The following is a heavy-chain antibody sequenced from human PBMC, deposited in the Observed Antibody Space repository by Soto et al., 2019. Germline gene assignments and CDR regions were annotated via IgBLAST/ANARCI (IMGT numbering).Heavy chain of an antibody. CDR2: ILHRGGT. J-gene: IGHJ4*02. V-gene: IGHV4-59*01. Sequence: SETLSLTCHVSGVPIDQYYWTWIRQSTGQGLEWIGYILHRGGTYYNPSLKSRVTISADTSKNQISLKLTSPTAADTAVYYCARGVGSSPPQYWGRGTLVTVSS. CDR3: ARGVGSSPPQY. D-gene: IGHD1-26*01. CDR1: GVPIDQYY.